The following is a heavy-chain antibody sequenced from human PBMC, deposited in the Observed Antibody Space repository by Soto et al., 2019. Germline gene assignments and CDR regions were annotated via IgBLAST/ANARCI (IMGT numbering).Heavy chain of an antibody. CDR1: GDSVSSNSAA. J-gene: IGHJ4*02. V-gene: IGHV6-1*01. CDR3: ERYPAEAVTTLYYFDY. D-gene: IGHD4-17*01. CDR2: TYYRSKWYN. Sequence: SQTLSLTCAISGDSVSSNSAAWNWIRQSPSRGLEWLGRTYYRSKWYNDYAVSVESRITINPDTSKNQFSLQLNSVTPEDTAFFYCERYPAEAVTTLYYFDYWGQETLVTVS.